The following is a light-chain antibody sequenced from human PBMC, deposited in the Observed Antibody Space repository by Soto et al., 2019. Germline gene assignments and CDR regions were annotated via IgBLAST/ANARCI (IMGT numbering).Light chain of an antibody. CDR3: CSYAGRYV. V-gene: IGLV2-11*01. CDR1: SSDVGGYNY. Sequence: QSALTKPRSVSGSPGQSVTISCTGTSSDVGGYNYVSWYQQHPGKAPKLMIYDVSKRPSGVPDRFSGSKSGNTASLTISGLQAEDEADYYCCSYAGRYVFGPGTKLTVL. J-gene: IGLJ1*01. CDR2: DVS.